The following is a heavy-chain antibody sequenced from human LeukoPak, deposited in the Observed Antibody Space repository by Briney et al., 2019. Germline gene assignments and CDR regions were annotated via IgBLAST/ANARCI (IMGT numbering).Heavy chain of an antibody. CDR3: ARHEYSGSYYGLSWFDP. D-gene: IGHD1-26*01. CDR2: IYYSGSS. Sequence: SETLSLTCTVSGGSISSSGYYWGWIRQPPGKGGEGIASIYYSGSSYYNPSLQSRVTISVDTSKNQLSLKLSSLTAADTAVYYCARHEYSGSYYGLSWFDPWGQGTLVTVSS. V-gene: IGHV4-39*01. CDR1: GGSISSSGYY. J-gene: IGHJ5*02.